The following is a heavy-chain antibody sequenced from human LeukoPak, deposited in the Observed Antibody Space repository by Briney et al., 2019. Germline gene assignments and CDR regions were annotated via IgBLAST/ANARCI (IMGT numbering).Heavy chain of an antibody. Sequence: GASVKVSCKASGYTFTGYYMHWVRQAPGQGLEWMGRINPNSGGTNYAQKFQGRVTMTRDTSISTAYMELSRLRSDDTAVCYCATYHSSSLYYYYGMDVWGQGTTVTVSS. CDR2: INPNSGGT. CDR3: ATYHSSSLYYYYGMDV. D-gene: IGHD6-13*01. V-gene: IGHV1-2*06. J-gene: IGHJ6*02. CDR1: GYTFTGYY.